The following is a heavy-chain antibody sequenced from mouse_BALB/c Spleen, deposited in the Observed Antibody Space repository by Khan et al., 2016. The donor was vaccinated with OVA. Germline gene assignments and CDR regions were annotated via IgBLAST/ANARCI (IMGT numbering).Heavy chain of an antibody. CDR1: GYTFSSYY. V-gene: IGHV1S81*02. Sequence: QVQLQQSGAELVKPGASVRLSCKASGYTFSSYYMYWVKQRPGQGLEWIGGINPSNGGTNFNEKFKTKVTLTVDNSSSTAYMQLSSLTSEDSAVYYCTRSGYANPFAYWGQGTLVTVSA. CDR3: TRSGYANPFAY. J-gene: IGHJ3*01. D-gene: IGHD2-10*02. CDR2: INPSNGGT.